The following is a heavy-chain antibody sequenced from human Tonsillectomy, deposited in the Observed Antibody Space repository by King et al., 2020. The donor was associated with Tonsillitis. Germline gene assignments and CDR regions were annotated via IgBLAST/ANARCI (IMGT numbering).Heavy chain of an antibody. V-gene: IGHV4-38-2*02. Sequence: QLQESGPGLVQPSETLSLTCTVSGYSISGGYYWGWIRQSPGKGLEWIGSVFHHGGSTYYNPSLKSRVTISMDRPKNQFSLNLSSVIAADTAVYYCASDLAVYYDSSGFFPGAFDIWRQGTMVTVPT. CDR1: GYSISGGYY. J-gene: IGHJ3*02. CDR2: VFHHGGST. CDR3: ASDLAVYYDSSGFFPGAFDI. D-gene: IGHD3-22*01.